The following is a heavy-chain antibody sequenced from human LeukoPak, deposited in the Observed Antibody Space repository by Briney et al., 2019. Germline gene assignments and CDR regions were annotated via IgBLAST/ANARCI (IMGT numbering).Heavy chain of an antibody. D-gene: IGHD3-10*01. J-gene: IGHJ4*02. CDR2: IVVGSGNT. Sequence: SVKVSCKASGFTFTSSAMQWVRQARGQRLEWIGWIVVGSGNTNYAQKFQERVTITRDMSTSTAYMELSSLRSEDTAVYYCARGPYGSGSLDYWGQGTLVTVSS. V-gene: IGHV1-58*02. CDR3: ARGPYGSGSLDY. CDR1: GFTFTSSA.